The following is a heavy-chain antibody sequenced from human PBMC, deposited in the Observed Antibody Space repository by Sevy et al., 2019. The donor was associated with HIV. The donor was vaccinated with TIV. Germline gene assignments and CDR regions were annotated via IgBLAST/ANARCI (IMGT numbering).Heavy chain of an antibody. Sequence: GESLKLSCAASGFIFNSYVMSWVRQAPGKGLEWVSSISGSGGYTYYADSVKGRFTISRDNSNNMLYLQMNSLRAEDTAVYYCEAITTAGRDYWGQGTLVTVSS. J-gene: IGHJ4*02. CDR2: ISGSGGYT. CDR3: EAITTAGRDY. CDR1: GFIFNSYV. V-gene: IGHV3-23*01. D-gene: IGHD1-1*01.